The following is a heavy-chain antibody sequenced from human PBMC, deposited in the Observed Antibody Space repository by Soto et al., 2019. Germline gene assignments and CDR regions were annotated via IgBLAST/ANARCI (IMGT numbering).Heavy chain of an antibody. D-gene: IGHD3-22*01. CDR3: ATYNGNYYDSSGYPKYYFDY. Sequence: PGESLKISCKGSGYSFTTYWISWVRQMPGKGLEWMGRIDPSDSYTNYSPSFQGHVTISADKSISTAYLQWSSLKASDTAMYYCATYNGNYYDSSGYPKYYFDYWGQGTLVTVSS. V-gene: IGHV5-10-1*01. CDR1: GYSFTTYW. J-gene: IGHJ4*02. CDR2: IDPSDSYT.